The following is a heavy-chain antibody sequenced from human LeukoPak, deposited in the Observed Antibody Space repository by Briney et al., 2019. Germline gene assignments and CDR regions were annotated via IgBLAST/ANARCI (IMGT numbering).Heavy chain of an antibody. D-gene: IGHD3-10*01. J-gene: IGHJ4*02. CDR1: GYTLTKLP. V-gene: IGHV1-24*01. Sequence: RRVSVKVSCRVSGYTLTKLPIHWVRQAPGRGLEWMGSFDPEDGEAIYARRFRGRVTMTEDTSTDTAYMELSSLKSVDTAVYYCATSNYFGSGSVYYFEYWGQGTLVTVSS. CDR3: ATSNYFGSGSVYYFEY. CDR2: FDPEDGEA.